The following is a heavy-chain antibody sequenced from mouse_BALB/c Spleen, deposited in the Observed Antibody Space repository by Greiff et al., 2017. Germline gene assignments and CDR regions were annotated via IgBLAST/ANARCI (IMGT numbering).Heavy chain of an antibody. V-gene: IGHV1-7*01. CDR2: INPSTGYT. J-gene: IGHJ2*01. Sequence: QVQLKESGAELAKPGASVKMSCKASGYTFTSYWMHWVKQRPGQGLEWIGYINPSTGYTEYNQKFKDKATLTADKSSSTAYMQLRSLTSEDSAVYYCARSNYRYDDGWGQGTTLTVAS. D-gene: IGHD2-14*01. CDR1: GYTFTSYW. CDR3: ARSNYRYDDG.